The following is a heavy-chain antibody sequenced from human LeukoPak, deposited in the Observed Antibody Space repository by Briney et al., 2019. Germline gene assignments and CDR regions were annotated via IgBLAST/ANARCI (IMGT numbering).Heavy chain of an antibody. D-gene: IGHD6-19*01. CDR3: AKDSRGGWSGYFDY. CDR2: IWFDGTNK. V-gene: IGHV3-33*03. CDR1: GFTFSSYG. J-gene: IGHJ4*02. Sequence: PGGSLRLSCEASGFTFSSYGMHWVRQAPGKGLEWVAYIWFDGTNKYYVDSVKGRFTISRDDSKNTVYLQMNSLRVEDTALYYCAKDSRGGWSGYFDYWGQGILVTVSS.